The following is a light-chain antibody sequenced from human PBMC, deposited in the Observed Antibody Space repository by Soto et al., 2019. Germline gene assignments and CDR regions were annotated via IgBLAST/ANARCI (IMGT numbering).Light chain of an antibody. CDR2: GAS. Sequence: EIVLTQSPGTLSLSPGERATLSCRASQSVSRSYLAWYQQKPGQAPRLLIYGASSRATGIPDRFSGSGSGTDFTLTISRLEPGDFAVYYCQQYVTSPPGTFGQGTKVDIK. J-gene: IGKJ1*01. CDR3: QQYVTSPPGT. CDR1: QSVSRSY. V-gene: IGKV3-20*01.